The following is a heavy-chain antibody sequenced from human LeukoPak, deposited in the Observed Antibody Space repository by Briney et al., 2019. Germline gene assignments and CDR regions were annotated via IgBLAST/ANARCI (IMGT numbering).Heavy chain of an antibody. D-gene: IGHD3-9*01. CDR1: GYTFTGYY. Sequence: GASVKVSCKASGYTFTGYYMHWVRQAPGQGLEWMGWINPNSGGTNYAQKFQGRVTMTRDTSISTAYMELSRLRSDDTAVYYCARDGGSGAYYDILTGSVIDYWGQGTLVTVSS. CDR2: INPNSGGT. V-gene: IGHV1-2*02. CDR3: ARDGGSGAYYDILTGSVIDY. J-gene: IGHJ4*02.